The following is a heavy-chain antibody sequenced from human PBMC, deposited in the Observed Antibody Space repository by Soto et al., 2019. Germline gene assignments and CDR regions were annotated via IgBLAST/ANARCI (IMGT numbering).Heavy chain of an antibody. Sequence: RTRRLSGPASGFTASRYWMRCVRHAPGKGLEWVANIKQDGSEKYYVDSVKGRFTISRDNAKNSLYLQMNSLRAEDTAVYYCARPGYSSSWYFDYWGQGTLVTVSS. J-gene: IGHJ4*02. D-gene: IGHD6-13*01. V-gene: IGHV3-7*01. CDR3: ARPGYSSSWYFDY. CDR2: IKQDGSEK. CDR1: GFTASRYW.